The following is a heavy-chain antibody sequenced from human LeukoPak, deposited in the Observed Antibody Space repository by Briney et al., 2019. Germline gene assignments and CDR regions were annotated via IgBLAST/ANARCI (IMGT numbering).Heavy chain of an antibody. D-gene: IGHD6-6*01. CDR3: AKVTGIAARPTDAFDY. J-gene: IGHJ4*02. CDR1: GFTVSSNY. Sequence: GGSLRLSCAASGFTVSSNYMSWVRQAPGKGLEWVSVIYSGGSTYYADSVKGRFTISRDNSKNTLYLQMNSLRAEDTAVYYCAKVTGIAARPTDAFDYWGQGTLVTVSS. V-gene: IGHV3-53*01. CDR2: IYSGGST.